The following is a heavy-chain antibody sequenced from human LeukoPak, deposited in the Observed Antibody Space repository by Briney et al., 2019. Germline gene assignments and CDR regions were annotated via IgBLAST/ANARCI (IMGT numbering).Heavy chain of an antibody. CDR1: GGSISSYY. D-gene: IGHD3-3*01. Sequence: SETLSLTCTVSGGSISSYYWSWIRQPAGKGLEWIGRFYTSGSTKYNPSLKSRVTMSEDTSKNQFSLKLSSVTAADTAAYYCASYDFWSGYWKLPYPPPIDYWGQGTLVTVSS. CDR3: ASYDFWSGYWKLPYPPPIDY. V-gene: IGHV4-4*07. J-gene: IGHJ4*02. CDR2: FYTSGST.